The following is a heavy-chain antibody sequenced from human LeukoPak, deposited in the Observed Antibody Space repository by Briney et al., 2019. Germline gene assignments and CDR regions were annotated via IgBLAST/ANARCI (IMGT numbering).Heavy chain of an antibody. CDR2: INPSGGDT. CDR3: AREAREGYYYGMDV. J-gene: IGHJ6*02. CDR1: GYTFTNYY. V-gene: IGHV1-46*01. D-gene: IGHD1-26*01. Sequence: ASVKVSFKASGYTFTNYYINWVRQAPGQGLEYMGIINPSGGDTNYAQKFQGRVTMTRDTSTSTVYMELSSLTSDDTAVYYCAREAREGYYYGMDVWGQGTTVVVSS.